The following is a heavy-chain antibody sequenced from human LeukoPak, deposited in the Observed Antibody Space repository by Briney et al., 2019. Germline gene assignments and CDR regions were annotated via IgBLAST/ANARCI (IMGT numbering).Heavy chain of an antibody. D-gene: IGHD3-22*01. CDR1: GGSFSGYY. J-gene: IGHJ6*02. CDR3: ARGRYYDSSGYYYNYYYGMDV. V-gene: IGHV4-34*01. CDR2: INHSGST. Sequence: SETLSLTCAVYGGSFSGYYWSWIRQPPGKGLEWIGEINHSGSTNYNPSLKSRVTISVDTSKNQFSLKLSSVTAADTAVYYCARGRYYDSSGYYYNYYYGMDVWGQGTTVTVSS.